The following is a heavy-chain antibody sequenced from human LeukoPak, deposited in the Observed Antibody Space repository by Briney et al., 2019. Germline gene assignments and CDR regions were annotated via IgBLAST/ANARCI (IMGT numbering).Heavy chain of an antibody. CDR2: VNHSGST. CDR1: GGSFSGYY. J-gene: IGHJ5*02. CDR3: ARRDDGDIAVVPRNNWFDP. Sequence: SETLSLTCAVYGGSFSGYYWSWIRQPPGKGLEWIGEVNHSGSTNYNPSLKSRVTISVDTSKNQFSLKLSSVTAADTAVYYCARRDDGDIAVVPRNNWFDPWGQGTLVTVSS. V-gene: IGHV4-34*01. D-gene: IGHD6-19*01.